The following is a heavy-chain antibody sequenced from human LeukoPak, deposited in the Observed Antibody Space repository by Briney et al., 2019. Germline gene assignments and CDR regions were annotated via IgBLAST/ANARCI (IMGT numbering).Heavy chain of an antibody. Sequence: SETLSLTCSVSGGSISRSNLYWGWIRQPPGKGLEWIGSIYYSGSTSYNPSLKSRVTISVDTSKNQFSLKLSSVTAADTAVYYCASPTPITFGGVITNWGQGTLVTVS. D-gene: IGHD3-16*02. CDR3: ASPTPITFGGVITN. CDR2: IYYSGST. J-gene: IGHJ4*02. CDR1: GGSISRSNLY. V-gene: IGHV4-39*01.